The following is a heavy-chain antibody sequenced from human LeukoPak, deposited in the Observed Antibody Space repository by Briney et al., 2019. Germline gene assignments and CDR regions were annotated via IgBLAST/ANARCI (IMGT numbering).Heavy chain of an antibody. J-gene: IGHJ4*02. V-gene: IGHV3-43*01. D-gene: IGHD3-22*01. CDR3: AREGLTMNDY. Sequence: GGSLRLSCAASGFTFDDYTMHWVRQTPGKGLEWVSLISWDGDSTYYADSVKGRFSISRDNNKNSLYLQMNSLRAEDTAVYYCAREGLTMNDYWGQGTLVTVSS. CDR2: ISWDGDST. CDR1: GFTFDDYT.